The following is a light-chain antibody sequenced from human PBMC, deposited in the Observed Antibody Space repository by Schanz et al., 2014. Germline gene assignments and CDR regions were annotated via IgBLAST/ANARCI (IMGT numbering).Light chain of an antibody. J-gene: IGKJ3*01. CDR2: TAS. Sequence: IQLTQSPSSLSASVGDRVTITCRASQGISSYLAWYQQKPGKAPKLLIYTASTLQTGVPSRFIASGSGTEFTLAIGSLQPEDVATYYCQQSHSAPFTFGPGTKVDIK. V-gene: IGKV1-9*01. CDR3: QQSHSAPFT. CDR1: QGISSY.